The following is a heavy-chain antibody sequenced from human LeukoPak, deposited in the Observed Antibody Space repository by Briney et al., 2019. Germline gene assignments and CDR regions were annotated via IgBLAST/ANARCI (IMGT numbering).Heavy chain of an antibody. D-gene: IGHD5-12*01. CDR1: GFTFGTYS. Sequence: GGSLRLSCAASGFTFGTYSMNWVRQAPGKGLEWVSGINWNGGNTGYADSVKGRFTISRDNAKNSLYLQMNSLRAEDTALYYCARAYSGYENYYYYYYMDVWGKGTTVTVSS. CDR2: INWNGGNT. V-gene: IGHV3-20*04. CDR3: ARAYSGYENYYYYYYMDV. J-gene: IGHJ6*03.